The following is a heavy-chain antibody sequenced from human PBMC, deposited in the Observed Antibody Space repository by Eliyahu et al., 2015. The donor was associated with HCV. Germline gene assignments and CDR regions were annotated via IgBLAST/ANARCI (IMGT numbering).Heavy chain of an antibody. CDR1: GGTFSSFA. Sequence: QVQLVQSGTEVKEPGSSVKVSCEASGGTFSSFAISWVRQAPGQGFEWMGGIIPIFGTLNYAQRFQARLTIIADESTRTAYMELSSLRSEDTAMYYCARERIADFDRSEAFDLWDQGTMVIVSS. J-gene: IGHJ3*01. D-gene: IGHD6-6*01. CDR2: IIPIFGTL. V-gene: IGHV1-69*01. CDR3: ARERIADFDRSEAFDL.